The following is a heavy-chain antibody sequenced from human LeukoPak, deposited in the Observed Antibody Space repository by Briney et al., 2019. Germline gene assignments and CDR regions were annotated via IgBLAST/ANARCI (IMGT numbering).Heavy chain of an antibody. V-gene: IGHV2-5*01. CDR2: IYWNDDK. CDR3: AHRVVRGVINWFDP. CDR1: GFSLSTSGVG. D-gene: IGHD3-10*01. J-gene: IGHJ5*02. Sequence: ASCPTLVKHTQTLTLTCTFSGFSLSTSGVGVGWIRQPPGKALEWLALIYWNDDKRYSPSPKSRPTITKDTSKNQVVLTMTNMDPVDTATYYCAHRVVRGVINWFDPWGQGTLVTVSS.